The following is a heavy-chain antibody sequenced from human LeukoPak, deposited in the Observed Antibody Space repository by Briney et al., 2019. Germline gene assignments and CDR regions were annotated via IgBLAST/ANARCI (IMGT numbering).Heavy chain of an antibody. D-gene: IGHD5-24*01. CDR3: TRVGYIDEGIDY. Sequence: GGSLRLSCAASGFTFSSYWMSWVRQAPGEGLEWVAKINQDGTEKAYVDSVRGRFTISRDNAKNSLFLQMNSLRAEDTAIYYCTRVGYIDEGIDYWGQGTLVTVSS. CDR1: GFTFSSYW. CDR2: INQDGTEK. V-gene: IGHV3-7*04. J-gene: IGHJ4*02.